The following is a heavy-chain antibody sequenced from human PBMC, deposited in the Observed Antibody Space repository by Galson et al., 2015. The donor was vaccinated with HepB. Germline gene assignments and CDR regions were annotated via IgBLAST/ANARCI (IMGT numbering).Heavy chain of an antibody. CDR3: AGRVPMARGVIFLDY. V-gene: IGHV1-18*04. CDR1: GYPFTSYG. D-gene: IGHD3-10*01. Sequence: SVKVSCKASGYPFTSYGLSWVRRAPGQGLEWMGWISGYNGKTNYAQKFQGRVTMTTDTSTSTAYMELRSLRSDDTAVYYCAGRVPMARGVIFLDYWGHGALVTVTS. J-gene: IGHJ4*01. CDR2: ISGYNGKT.